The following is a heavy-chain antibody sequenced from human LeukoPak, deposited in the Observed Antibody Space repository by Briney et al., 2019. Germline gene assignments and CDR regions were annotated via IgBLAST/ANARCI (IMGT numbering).Heavy chain of an antibody. V-gene: IGHV4-39*01. J-gene: IGHJ3*02. Sequence: PSETLSLTCTVSGGSISSSSYYWGWIRQPPGKGLEWIGSIYYSGSTYYNPSLKSRVTISVDTSKNQFSLKLSSVTAADTAVYYCARRERGAFDIWGQGTMVTVSS. CDR2: IYYSGST. D-gene: IGHD1-26*01. CDR3: ARRERGAFDI. CDR1: GGSISSSSYY.